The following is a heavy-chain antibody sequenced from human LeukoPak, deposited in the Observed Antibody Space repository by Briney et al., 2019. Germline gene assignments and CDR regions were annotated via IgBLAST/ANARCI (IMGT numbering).Heavy chain of an antibody. Sequence: QPGGSLRLSCAASGFTFRTYEMNWVRQAPGKGLEWVSYIGTIISTTYYADSVKGRFTISRDNSKSTLFLQLNSLRAEDTALYYCAKGGVIATTPRYFQHWGQGTLVTVSS. CDR2: IGTIISTT. D-gene: IGHD2-15*01. CDR3: AKGGVIATTPRYFQH. V-gene: IGHV3-48*03. J-gene: IGHJ1*01. CDR1: GFTFRTYE.